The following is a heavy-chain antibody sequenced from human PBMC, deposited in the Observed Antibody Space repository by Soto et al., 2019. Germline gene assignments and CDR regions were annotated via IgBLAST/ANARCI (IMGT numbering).Heavy chain of an antibody. V-gene: IGHV3-33*01. CDR1: GFTFSSYG. J-gene: IGHJ5*02. CDR2: IWYDGSNK. Sequence: GGSLRLSCAASGFTFSSYGMHWVRQAPGKGLEWVAVIWYDGSNKYYADAVKGRFAISRDNSKNTLYLEMNSLRAEDTAVYYCASESTPRYYDFWSGPRGGNWFDPWGQGTLVTVSS. CDR3: ASESTPRYYDFWSGPRGGNWFDP. D-gene: IGHD3-3*01.